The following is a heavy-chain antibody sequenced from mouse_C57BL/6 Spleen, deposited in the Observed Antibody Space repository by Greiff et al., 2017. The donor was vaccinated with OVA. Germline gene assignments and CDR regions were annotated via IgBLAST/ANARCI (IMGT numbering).Heavy chain of an antibody. CDR3: ARNWGGSSGHLYYFDY. J-gene: IGHJ2*01. CDR2: IWSGGST. D-gene: IGHD3-2*02. CDR1: GFSLTSYG. Sequence: VQLVESGPGLVQPSQSLSITCTVSGFSLTSYGVHWVRQSPGKGLEWLGVIWSGGSTDYNAAFISRLSISKDNSKSQVFFKMNSLQADDTAIYYCARNWGGSSGHLYYFDYWGQGTTLTVSS. V-gene: IGHV2-2*01.